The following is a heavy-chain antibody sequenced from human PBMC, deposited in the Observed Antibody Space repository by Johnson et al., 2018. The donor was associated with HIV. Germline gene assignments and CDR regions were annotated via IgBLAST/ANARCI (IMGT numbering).Heavy chain of an antibody. V-gene: IGHV3-33*03. D-gene: IGHD2-2*01. CDR1: GFTFGNYA. J-gene: IGHJ3*02. Sequence: QVQLVESGGGVVQPERSLRLSCAASGFTFGNYAMHWVRQHPGEGLEWVAVIWSDGSNKYYAASVKGRFTVSRDNSKHTLYLQMNSLKTEDTAVYYCTTAIVVVPAAIFIGGGDRSPDAFDIWGQGTMVTVSS. CDR2: IWSDGSNK. CDR3: TTAIVVVPAAIFIGGGDRSPDAFDI.